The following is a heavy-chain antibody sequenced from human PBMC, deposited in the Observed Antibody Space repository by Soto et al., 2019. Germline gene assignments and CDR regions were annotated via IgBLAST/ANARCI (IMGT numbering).Heavy chain of an antibody. V-gene: IGHV3-73*02. D-gene: IGHD6-13*01. J-gene: IGHJ6*02. CDR3: TRNLGRIAAAGSQYYYYYGMDV. CDR2: IRSKANSYAT. Sequence: EVQLVESGGGLVQPGGSLKLSCAASGFTFSGSAMHWVRQASGKGLEWVGRIRSKANSYATAYAASVKGRFTISRDDSKNTAYLQMNSLKTEDTAVYYCTRNLGRIAAAGSQYYYYYGMDVWGQGTTVTVSS. CDR1: GFTFSGSA.